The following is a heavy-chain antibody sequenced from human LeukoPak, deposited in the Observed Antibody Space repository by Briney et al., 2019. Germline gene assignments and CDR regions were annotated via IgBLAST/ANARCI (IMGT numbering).Heavy chain of an antibody. CDR3: ARAAGYNPLDAFDI. D-gene: IGHD5-24*01. V-gene: IGHV1-2*02. CDR1: GYTFTGYY. Sequence: ASVKVSCKASGYTFTGYYMHWARQAPGQGLEWMGWINPNSGGTNYAQKFQGRVTMTRDTSISTAYMELSRLRSDDTAVYYCARAAGYNPLDAFDIWGQGTMVTVSS. CDR2: INPNSGGT. J-gene: IGHJ3*02.